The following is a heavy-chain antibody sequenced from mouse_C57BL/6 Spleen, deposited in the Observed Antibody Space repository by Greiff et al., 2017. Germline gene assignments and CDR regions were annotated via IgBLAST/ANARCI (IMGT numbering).Heavy chain of an antibody. CDR3: ARGGTAEYCDY. J-gene: IGHJ2*01. D-gene: IGHD3-3*01. Sequence: VQLLQPGAELVRPGSSVKLSCTASGYTFTSYWMHWVKQTPIQGLEWIGNIDPSDSETHYNQKFKDKATLTVDKSSSTADMQLSSLTSEGSAVYDCARGGTAEYCDYWGQGTTLTVSS. V-gene: IGHV1-52*01. CDR1: GYTFTSYW. CDR2: IDPSDSET.